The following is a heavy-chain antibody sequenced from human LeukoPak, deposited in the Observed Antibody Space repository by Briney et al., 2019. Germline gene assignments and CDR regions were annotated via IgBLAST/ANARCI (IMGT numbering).Heavy chain of an antibody. Sequence: GGSLRLSCAASGFSFNSDWMDWVRQAPGKGLEWVANIKHDESEKNYLDSVKGRFTISRDNSKNTLYLQMNSLRAEDTAVYYCVRDDLGDSSGWYGLTGYWGQGTLVTVSS. CDR3: VRDDLGDSSGWYGLTGY. CDR2: IKHDESEK. J-gene: IGHJ4*02. D-gene: IGHD6-19*01. CDR1: GFSFNSDW. V-gene: IGHV3-7*01.